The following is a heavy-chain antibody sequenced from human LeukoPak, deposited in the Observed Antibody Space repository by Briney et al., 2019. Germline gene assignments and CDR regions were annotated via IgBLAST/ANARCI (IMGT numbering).Heavy chain of an antibody. Sequence: GASVKVSCKASGYTFTSYGISWVRQAPGQGLEWMGWISAYNGNTNYAQKLQGRVTMTTDTLATTAYMELRSLRSDDTAVYYCARDLERYYDLEGRSGYWGQGTLVTVSS. CDR3: ARDLERYYDLEGRSGY. V-gene: IGHV1-18*01. CDR1: GYTFTSYG. CDR2: ISAYNGNT. J-gene: IGHJ4*02. D-gene: IGHD3-3*01.